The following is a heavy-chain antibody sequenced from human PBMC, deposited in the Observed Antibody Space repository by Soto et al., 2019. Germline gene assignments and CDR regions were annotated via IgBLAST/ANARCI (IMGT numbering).Heavy chain of an antibody. CDR3: AKKKRHYYYMDV. CDR1: GFTFCSYA. J-gene: IGHJ6*03. CDR2: ISGSGGST. Sequence: GGSLRLSCAASGFTFCSYAMSWVRQAPGKGLEWVSAISGSGGSTYYADSVKGRFTISRDNSKNTLYLQMNSLRAEDTAVYYCAKKKRHYYYMDVWGKGTTVTVSS. V-gene: IGHV3-23*01.